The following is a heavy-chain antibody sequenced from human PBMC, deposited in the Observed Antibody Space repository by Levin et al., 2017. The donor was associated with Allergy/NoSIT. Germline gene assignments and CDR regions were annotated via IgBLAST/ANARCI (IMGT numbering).Heavy chain of an antibody. D-gene: IGHD6-6*01. CDR3: ADQSSSSDDY. Sequence: KISCKASGGTFSSYTISWVRQAPGQGLEWMGRIIPILGIANYAQKFQGRVTITADKSTSTAYMELSSLRSEDTAVYYCADQSSSSDDYWGQGTLVTVSS. V-gene: IGHV1-69*02. CDR2: IIPILGIA. CDR1: GGTFSSYT. J-gene: IGHJ4*02.